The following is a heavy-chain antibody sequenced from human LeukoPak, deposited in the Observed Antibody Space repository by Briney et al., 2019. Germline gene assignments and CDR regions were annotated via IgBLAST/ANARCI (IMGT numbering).Heavy chain of an antibody. CDR2: ISSDGTIK. CDR3: ARAVKDDKYYYYGMDV. V-gene: IGHV3-30*14. CDR1: GFTFSSYA. J-gene: IGHJ6*02. Sequence: GGSLRLSCAASGFTFSSYAMSWVRQAPGKGLEWVAIISSDGTIKYYADSVKGRFTISRENSKNTLYLQMNSLRTEDTAVYFCARAVKDDKYYYYGMDVWGQGTTVTVSS. D-gene: IGHD3-22*01.